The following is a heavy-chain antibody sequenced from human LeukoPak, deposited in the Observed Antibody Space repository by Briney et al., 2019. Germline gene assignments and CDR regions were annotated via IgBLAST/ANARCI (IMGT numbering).Heavy chain of an antibody. J-gene: IGHJ4*02. CDR2: IKQDGSEK. D-gene: IGHD5-12*01. V-gene: IGHV3-7*04. CDR3: ARDSGYDYDY. CDR1: GFIFSSHW. Sequence: GGSLRLSCAASGFIFSSHWMSWVRQAPGKGLEWVANIKQDGSEKYYVDSVKGRFTISRDNAKNSLYLQMNSLRVEDTAVYYCARDSGYDYDYWGRGTLVTVSS.